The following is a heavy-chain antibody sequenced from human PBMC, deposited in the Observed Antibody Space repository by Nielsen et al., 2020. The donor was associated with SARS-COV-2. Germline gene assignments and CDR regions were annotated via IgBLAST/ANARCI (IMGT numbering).Heavy chain of an antibody. V-gene: IGHV7-4-1*02. J-gene: IGHJ6*02. CDR3: ARSSYGDPIYYYYYGMDV. CDR2: INTNTGNP. D-gene: IGHD4-17*01. Sequence: WVRQAPGQGLEWMGWINTNTGNPTYAQGFTGRFVFSLDTSVSTAYLQISSLKAEDTAVYYCARSSYGDPIYYYYYGMDVRGQGTTVTVSS.